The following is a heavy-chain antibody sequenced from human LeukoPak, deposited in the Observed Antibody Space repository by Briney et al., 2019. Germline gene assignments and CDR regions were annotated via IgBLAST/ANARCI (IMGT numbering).Heavy chain of an antibody. CDR2: ISAYNGHT. J-gene: IGHJ5*02. CDR3: AKIPAATKCFAP. D-gene: IGHD2-2*01. Sequence: ASVKVSCKTSGYTFTTYGIIWVRQAPGQGLEWMGWISAYNGHTNYAQNLQGRVTMTPDTSTSTAYMELRSLRSDDTAVYYCAKIPAATKCFAPGAQEPLVTVPS. CDR1: GYTFTTYG. V-gene: IGHV1-18*01.